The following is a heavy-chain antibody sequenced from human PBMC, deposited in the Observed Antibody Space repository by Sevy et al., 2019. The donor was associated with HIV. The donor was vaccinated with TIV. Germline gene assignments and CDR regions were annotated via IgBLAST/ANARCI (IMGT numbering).Heavy chain of an antibody. V-gene: IGHV1-24*01. D-gene: IGHD3-3*01. Sequence: ASVKVSCKVSGYTLTELSMHWVRQAPGKGLEWMGGFDPEDGVTIYEQKFQGRVTMTGDKSTDTAYMELSSLRSEDTAVYYCATVPARITIFGVAKGGYYFDYWGQGTLVTVSS. CDR2: FDPEDGVT. CDR3: ATVPARITIFGVAKGGYYFDY. J-gene: IGHJ4*02. CDR1: GYTLTELS.